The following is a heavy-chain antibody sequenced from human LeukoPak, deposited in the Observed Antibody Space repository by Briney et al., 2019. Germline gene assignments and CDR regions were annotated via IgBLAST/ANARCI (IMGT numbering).Heavy chain of an antibody. J-gene: IGHJ4*02. CDR2: IYSGGST. Sequence: GGSLRLSCAASGFTVSSNYMSWVRQAPGKGLEWVSVIYSGGSTYYADSVKGRFTISRDNSKNTLYLQMNSLRAEDTAVYYCARDQVVVAARYFDYWGQGTLVTVSS. V-gene: IGHV3-66*01. D-gene: IGHD2-15*01. CDR1: GFTVSSNY. CDR3: ARDQVVVAARYFDY.